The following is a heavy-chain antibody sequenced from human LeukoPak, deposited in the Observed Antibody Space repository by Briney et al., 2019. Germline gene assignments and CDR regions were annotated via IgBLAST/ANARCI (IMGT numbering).Heavy chain of an antibody. CDR1: GGSITSSSKW. CDR2: IYHSGST. Sequence: PSGTLSLTCAASGGSITSSSKWCGWVRQPPGKGLEWIGSIYHSGSTYYNPSLKSRVTISVDTSKNQFSLKLSSVTAADTAVYYCASSGYYSPYDYWGQGTLVTVSS. J-gene: IGHJ4*02. CDR3: ASSGYYSPYDY. V-gene: IGHV4-39*07. D-gene: IGHD3-22*01.